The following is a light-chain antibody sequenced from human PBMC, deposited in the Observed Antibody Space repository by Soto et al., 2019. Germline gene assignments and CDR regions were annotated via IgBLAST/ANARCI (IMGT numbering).Light chain of an antibody. Sequence: QSVLTQPPSVSGAPGQRVTISCSGTSSNIGAGYDVHWYQQLPGTAPKLLIYGNSNRLSGVPDRFSGSKSGTSASLAITGLQAEDEADYYCQSYDSSLSHWLFGGGTQLTVL. CDR2: GNS. CDR1: SSNIGAGYD. J-gene: IGLJ3*02. CDR3: QSYDSSLSHWL. V-gene: IGLV1-40*01.